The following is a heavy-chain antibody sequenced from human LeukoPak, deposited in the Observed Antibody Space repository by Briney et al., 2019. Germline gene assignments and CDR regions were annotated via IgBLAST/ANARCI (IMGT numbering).Heavy chain of an antibody. CDR1: GGSISSGDYY. Sequence: SETLSLTCTVSGGSISSGDYYWSRIRQPPGKGLEWIGYIYYSGSTYYNPSLKSRVTISVDTSKNQFSLKLSSVTAADTAVYYCAREREAYGDYYGDFDYWGQGTLVTVSS. D-gene: IGHD4-17*01. CDR3: AREREAYGDYYGDFDY. V-gene: IGHV4-30-4*01. CDR2: IYYSGST. J-gene: IGHJ4*02.